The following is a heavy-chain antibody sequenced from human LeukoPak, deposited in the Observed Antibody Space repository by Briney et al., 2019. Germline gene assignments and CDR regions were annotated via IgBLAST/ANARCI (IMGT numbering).Heavy chain of an antibody. CDR3: ARTTTVVTPVPDY. D-gene: IGHD4-23*01. Sequence: GGSLRLSCAASGFTFSSYAMHWVRQAPGKGLEWVAVISYDGSNKYYADSVKGRFTISRGNSKNTLYLQMNSLRAEDTAVYYCARTTTVVTPVPDYWGQGTLVTVSS. CDR2: ISYDGSNK. J-gene: IGHJ4*02. V-gene: IGHV3-30-3*01. CDR1: GFTFSSYA.